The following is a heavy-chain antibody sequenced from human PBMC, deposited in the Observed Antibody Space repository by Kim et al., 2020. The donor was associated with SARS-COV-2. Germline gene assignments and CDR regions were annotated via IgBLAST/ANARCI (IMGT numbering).Heavy chain of an antibody. D-gene: IGHD3-10*01. V-gene: IGHV4-34*01. CDR1: GGSFSGYY. J-gene: IGHJ6*02. Sequence: SETLSLTCAVYGGSFSGYYWSWFRQPPGKGLEWIGEINHSASTNYNQSLKSRLTISVDTSKNQFSLKLSSVTAADTAVYYCARGGRYYGSGSYRPAYYYGMDVWGQGATVTVSS. CDR3: ARGGRYYGSGSYRPAYYYGMDV. CDR2: INHSAST.